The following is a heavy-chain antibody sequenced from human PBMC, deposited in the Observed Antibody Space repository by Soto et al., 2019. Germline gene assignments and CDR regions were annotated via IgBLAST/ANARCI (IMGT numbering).Heavy chain of an antibody. CDR3: ARHPSDFWFDP. J-gene: IGHJ5*02. Sequence: SETLSLTCSVSGGSISSSSYFWGWIRQPPGKGLEWIGSIYNSGRTYYNTSLKRRVNVSVGTSKNQFYLKLSSVTTADTAVYYCARHPSDFWFDPWGQGTLVTVS. CDR2: IYNSGRT. V-gene: IGHV4-39*01. D-gene: IGHD2-21*02. CDR1: GGSISSSSYF.